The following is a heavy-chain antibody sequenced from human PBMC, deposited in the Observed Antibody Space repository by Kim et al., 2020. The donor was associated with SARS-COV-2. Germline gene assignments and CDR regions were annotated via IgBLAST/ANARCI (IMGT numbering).Heavy chain of an antibody. CDR2: IYTSGST. D-gene: IGHD6-13*01. CDR1: GGSISSGSYY. Sequence: SETLSLTCTVSGGSISSGSYYWSWIRQPAGKGLEWIGRIYTSGSTNYNPSLKSRVTISVDTSKNQFSLKLSSVTAADTAVYYCARAKLEQLVYWFDPWGQGTLVTVSS. CDR3: ARAKLEQLVYWFDP. J-gene: IGHJ5*02. V-gene: IGHV4-61*02.